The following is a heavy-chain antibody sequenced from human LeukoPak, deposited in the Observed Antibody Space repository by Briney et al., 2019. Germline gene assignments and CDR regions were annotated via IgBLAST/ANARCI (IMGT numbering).Heavy chain of an antibody. V-gene: IGHV3-7*01. D-gene: IGHD5-12*01. CDR3: ARGNGYDTYYYYYYYMDI. CDR2: IKQDGSEK. J-gene: IGHJ6*03. CDR1: GFTFSSYW. Sequence: PGGSLRLSCAASGFTFSSYWMSWVRQAPGKGLEWVANIKQDGSEKYYVDSVKGRFTISRGNAKNSLYLQMNSLRAEDTAVYYCARGNGYDTYYYYYYYMDIWGKGTTATVSS.